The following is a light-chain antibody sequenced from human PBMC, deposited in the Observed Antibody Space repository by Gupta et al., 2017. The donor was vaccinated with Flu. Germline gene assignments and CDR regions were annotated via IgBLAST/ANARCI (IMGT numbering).Light chain of an antibody. V-gene: IGKV1-39*01. J-gene: IGKJ1*01. CDR2: AAS. CDR1: QSISNF. Sequence: DMQMTQSPSSLSASVGDRVTITCRASQSISNFLNWYQQKPGKAPNLLIYAASSLQSGVPSRFSGSGSGTDFILIISRLQPEDFATYYCQQSDSTHRTFGQGTKVEIK. CDR3: QQSDSTHRT.